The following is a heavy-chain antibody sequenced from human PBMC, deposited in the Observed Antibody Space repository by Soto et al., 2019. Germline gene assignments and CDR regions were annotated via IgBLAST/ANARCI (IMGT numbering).Heavy chain of an antibody. Sequence: GGSLRLSCAASGFTFSSYAMSWVRQAPGKGLEWVSAISGSGGSTYYADSVKGRFTISRDNSKNTLYLQMNSLRAEDTAVYYCAKGYCSGGSCDYYYYYMDVWGKGTTVTVSS. CDR1: GFTFSSYA. D-gene: IGHD2-15*01. CDR3: AKGYCSGGSCDYYYYYMDV. CDR2: ISGSGGST. J-gene: IGHJ6*03. V-gene: IGHV3-23*01.